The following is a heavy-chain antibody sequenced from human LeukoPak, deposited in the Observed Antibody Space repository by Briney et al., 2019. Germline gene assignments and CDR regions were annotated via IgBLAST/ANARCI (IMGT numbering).Heavy chain of an antibody. J-gene: IGHJ3*02. D-gene: IGHD3-3*01. V-gene: IGHV4-38-2*02. Sequence: SETLSLTCTVSGYSISSGYYWGWMRQPPGKGLEWIGSIYHSGSTYHNPSLKSRVTISVDTSKHQFSLKLSSVIAADPAVYYCASLERFTIFGVVIMGAFDIWGQGTMVTVSS. CDR2: IYHSGST. CDR1: GYSISSGYY. CDR3: ASLERFTIFGVVIMGAFDI.